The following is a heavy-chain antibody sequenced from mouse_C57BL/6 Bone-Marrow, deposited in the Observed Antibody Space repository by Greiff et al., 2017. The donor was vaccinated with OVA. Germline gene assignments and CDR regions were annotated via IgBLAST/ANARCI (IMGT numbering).Heavy chain of an antibody. V-gene: IGHV1-61*01. Sequence: QVQLQQPGAELVRPGSSVKLSCKASGYTFTSYWMDWVKQRPGQGLEWIGNIYPSDSETHYNQKFKDKATLTVDKSSSTAYMQLSSLTSEDSAVYYCARGVPTLFDYWGQGTTLTVSS. J-gene: IGHJ2*01. CDR2: IYPSDSET. CDR1: GYTFTSYW. CDR3: ARGVPTLFDY.